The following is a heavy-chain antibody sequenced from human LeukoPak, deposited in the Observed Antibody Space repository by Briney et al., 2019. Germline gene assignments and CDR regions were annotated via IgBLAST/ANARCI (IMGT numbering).Heavy chain of an antibody. CDR3: ARDSMGDYYDSSGTLDY. Sequence: GGSLRLSCAASGFTFSSYWMHWVRQAPGKGLVWVSRINSDGSSTSYADSVKGRFTISRDNAKNTLYLQMNSLRAEDTAVYYCARDSMGDYYDSSGTLDYWGQGTLVTVSS. CDR2: INSDGSST. D-gene: IGHD3-22*01. J-gene: IGHJ4*02. V-gene: IGHV3-74*01. CDR1: GFTFSSYW.